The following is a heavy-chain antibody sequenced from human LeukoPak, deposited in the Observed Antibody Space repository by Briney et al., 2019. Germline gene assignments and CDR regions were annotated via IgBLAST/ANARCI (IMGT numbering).Heavy chain of an antibody. CDR3: ATDFYDST. Sequence: NAGGSLRLSCAASGFTFSSYAMSWVRQAPGKGLEWVGRIRSNSDGGTIDYAAPVKGRFTLSRDDSKDTLYLQMNSLQTEDTAVYYCATDFYDSTWGQGTLVTVSS. CDR1: GFTFSSYA. V-gene: IGHV3-15*01. J-gene: IGHJ5*02. D-gene: IGHD3-22*01. CDR2: IRSNSDGGTI.